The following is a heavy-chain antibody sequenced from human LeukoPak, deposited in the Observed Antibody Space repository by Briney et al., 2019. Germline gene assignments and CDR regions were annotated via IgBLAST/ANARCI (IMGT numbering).Heavy chain of an antibody. CDR2: IYYSGST. Sequence: SETLSLTCTVSGGSISSYYWSWIRQPPGKGLEWIGYIYYSGSTNYNPSLKSRVTISVDTSKNQFSLKLSSVTAADTAVYYCARATSSNDYYDSSGLDYWGQGTLVTVSS. CDR1: GGSISSYY. V-gene: IGHV4-59*01. J-gene: IGHJ4*02. D-gene: IGHD3-22*01. CDR3: ARATSSNDYYDSSGLDY.